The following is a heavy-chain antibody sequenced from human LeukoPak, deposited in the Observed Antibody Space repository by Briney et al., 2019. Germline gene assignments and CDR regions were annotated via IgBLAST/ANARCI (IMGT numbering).Heavy chain of an antibody. Sequence: SETLSLTCTVSGGSISSYSYYWSWIRQPPGKGLEWIGEINHSGSTNYNPSLKSRVTISVDTSKNQFSLKLSSVTAADTAVYFCARGRSIGARRGAFDIWGQGTMVSVSS. V-gene: IGHV4-39*07. CDR3: ARGRSIGARRGAFDI. CDR1: GGSISSYSYY. CDR2: INHSGST. D-gene: IGHD6-6*01. J-gene: IGHJ3*02.